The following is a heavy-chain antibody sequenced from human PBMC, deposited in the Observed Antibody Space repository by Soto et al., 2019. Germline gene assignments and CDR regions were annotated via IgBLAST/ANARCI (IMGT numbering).Heavy chain of an antibody. CDR2: IIPILGIA. J-gene: IGHJ4*02. Sequence: SVKVSCKASGGTFSSYTISWVRQAPGQGLEWMGRIIPILGIANYAQKFQGRVTITADKSTSTAYMELSSLRSEDTAGYYCARDQISLNPSWGKGTLVTVAS. V-gene: IGHV1-69*04. CDR1: GGTFSSYT. CDR3: ARDQISLNPS.